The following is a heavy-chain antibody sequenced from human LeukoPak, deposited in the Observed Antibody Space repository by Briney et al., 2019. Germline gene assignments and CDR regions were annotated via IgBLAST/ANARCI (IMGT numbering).Heavy chain of an antibody. CDR1: GFTFSTYS. J-gene: IGHJ4*02. CDR3: AREEGKQQMEAFDY. V-gene: IGHV3-21*01. Sequence: GGSLRLSCAASGFTFSTYSMNWVRQAPGKGLEWVSSIGGSSTSIYYAGSVKGRFTISRDNAKNSLYLQMNSLRAGDTGVYYCAREEGKQQMEAFDYWGQGTLVTVSS. CDR2: IGGSSTSI. D-gene: IGHD6-13*01.